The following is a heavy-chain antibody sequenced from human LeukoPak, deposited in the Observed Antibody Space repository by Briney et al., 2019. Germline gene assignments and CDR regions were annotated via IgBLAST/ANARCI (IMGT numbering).Heavy chain of an antibody. Sequence: GGSLRLSCAASGFSFSIYSMNWVRQAPEKGLEWVSYNSGSGNAKHYTDSVRGRFTISRDNGKNALYLQINSLRAEDTAVYFCARDYVYAFDYWGQGTLVTVSS. J-gene: IGHJ4*02. CDR1: GFSFSIYS. CDR3: ARDYVYAFDY. D-gene: IGHD2/OR15-2a*01. V-gene: IGHV3-48*01. CDR2: NSGSGNAK.